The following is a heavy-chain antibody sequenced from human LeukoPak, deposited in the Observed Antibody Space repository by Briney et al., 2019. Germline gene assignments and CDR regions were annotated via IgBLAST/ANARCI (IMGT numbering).Heavy chain of an antibody. V-gene: IGHV1-46*01. Sequence: GASVKVSCKASGYTFTGYYMHWVRQAPGQGLEWMGIINPSGGSTSYAQKFQGRVTMTTDTSTSTAYMELRSLGSDDTAVYYCARVGAQLTTVTTFDLTKYYFDYWGQGTLVTVSS. D-gene: IGHD4-17*01. CDR2: INPSGGST. CDR3: ARVGAQLTTVTTFDLTKYYFDY. CDR1: GYTFTGYY. J-gene: IGHJ4*02.